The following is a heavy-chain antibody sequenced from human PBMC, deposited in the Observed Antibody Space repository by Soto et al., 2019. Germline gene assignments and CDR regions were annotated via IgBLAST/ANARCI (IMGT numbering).Heavy chain of an antibody. D-gene: IGHD5-18*01. CDR2: IIPIFGTA. Sequence: QVQLVQSGAEVKKPGSSVKVSCKASGGTFSSYAISWVRQAPGQGLEWMGEIIPIFGTADYAQKFQGRVPIXTDESTSTAYMELSSLRSEDTAVYYCASHSYGTAKYCYGMDVWGQGPTVTVSS. CDR3: ASHSYGTAKYCYGMDV. CDR1: GGTFSSYA. J-gene: IGHJ6*02. V-gene: IGHV1-69*05.